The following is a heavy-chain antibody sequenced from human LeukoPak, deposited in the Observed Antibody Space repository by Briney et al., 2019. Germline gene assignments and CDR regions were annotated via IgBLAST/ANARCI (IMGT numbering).Heavy chain of an antibody. CDR2: IWYGGSNK. D-gene: IGHD5-18*01. V-gene: IGHV3-33*01. Sequence: PGGSLRLSCAASGFTFSSYGMHWVRQAPGKGLEWVAVIWYGGSNKYYADSVKGRFTISRDNSKNTLYLQMNSLRAEDTAVYYCARDGYSYGYEREVVTYYFDYWGQGTLVTVSS. J-gene: IGHJ4*02. CDR3: ARDGYSYGYEREVVTYYFDY. CDR1: GFTFSSYG.